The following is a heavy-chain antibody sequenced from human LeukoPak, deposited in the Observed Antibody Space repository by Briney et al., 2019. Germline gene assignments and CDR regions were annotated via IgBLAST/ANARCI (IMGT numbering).Heavy chain of an antibody. CDR3: ARGLRYFDWDVYHYYGMDV. CDR2: IWYDGSNGSNE. V-gene: IGHV3-33*01. Sequence: PGGSLRLSCAASGFIFSSYGMHWVRQAPGKGLEGVAVIWYDGSNGSNEYYADIVKGRFTISRDNSKNTLYLQMNSLRAEDTGVYYCARGLRYFDWDVYHYYGMDVWGQGTTVTVSS. CDR1: GFIFSSYG. J-gene: IGHJ6*02. D-gene: IGHD3-9*01.